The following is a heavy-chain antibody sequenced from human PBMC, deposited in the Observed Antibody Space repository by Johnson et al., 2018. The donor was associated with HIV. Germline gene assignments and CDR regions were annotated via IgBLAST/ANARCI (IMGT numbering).Heavy chain of an antibody. CDR1: GFTVSSNY. CDR3: ARGPRGYSYGYPDAFDI. J-gene: IGHJ3*02. CDR2: IYSGGST. V-gene: IGHV3-66*01. D-gene: IGHD5-18*01. Sequence: VQLVESGGGVVQPGGSLRLSCAASGFTVSSNYMSWVRQAPGKGLEWVSVIYSGGSTYYADSVKGRFTISRDNSKNTLYLQMNSLRAEDTAVYYCARGPRGYSYGYPDAFDIWGQGTMVTVSS.